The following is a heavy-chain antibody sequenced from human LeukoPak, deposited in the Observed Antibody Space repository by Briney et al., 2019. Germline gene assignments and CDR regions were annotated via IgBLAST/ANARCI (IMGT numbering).Heavy chain of an antibody. D-gene: IGHD5-12*01. CDR1: GFTFSSYA. CDR2: ISYDGSNK. J-gene: IGHJ4*02. V-gene: IGHV3-30*04. CDR3: ARDLRHIVATDRSSLGAP. Sequence: PGGSLRLSCAASGFTFSSYAMHWVRQAPGKGLEWVAVISYDGSNKYYADSVKGRFTISRDNSKNTLYLQMNSLRAEDTAVYYCARDLRHIVATDRSSLGAPWGQGTLVTVSS.